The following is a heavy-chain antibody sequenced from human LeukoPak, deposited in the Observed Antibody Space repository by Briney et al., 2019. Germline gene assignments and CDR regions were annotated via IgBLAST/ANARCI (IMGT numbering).Heavy chain of an antibody. CDR1: GFSFNTYS. Sequence: GGSLRLSCAASGFSFNTYSLTWVRQAPGKGLEWVSIISRTSESTFYADSVKGRFTISRDNAKNSLYLQMNGLRADDTATYYCARGATDTTRWFDPWGQGTLVTVSS. V-gene: IGHV3-21*01. CDR3: ARGATDTTRWFDP. D-gene: IGHD1-7*01. J-gene: IGHJ5*02. CDR2: ISRTSEST.